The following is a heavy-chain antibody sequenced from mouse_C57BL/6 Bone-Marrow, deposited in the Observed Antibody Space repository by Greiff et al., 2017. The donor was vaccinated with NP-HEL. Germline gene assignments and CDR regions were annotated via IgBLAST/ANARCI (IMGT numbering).Heavy chain of an antibody. V-gene: IGHV1-15*01. CDR3: TRLGDGYYGGACFAY. J-gene: IGHJ3*01. Sequence: VQLQQSGAELVRPGASVTLSCKASGYTFTDYEMHWVKQTPVHGLEWIGAIDPETGGTAYNQKFKGKAILTADKSSSTAYMELRSLTSEDSAVYYCTRLGDGYYGGACFAYWGQGTLVTVSA. CDR2: IDPETGGT. D-gene: IGHD2-3*01. CDR1: GYTFTDYE.